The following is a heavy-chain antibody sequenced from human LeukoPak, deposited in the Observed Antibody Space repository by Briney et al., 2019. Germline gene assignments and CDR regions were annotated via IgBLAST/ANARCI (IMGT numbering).Heavy chain of an antibody. CDR2: ISNNGGTT. Sequence: GGSLRLSCSASGFTFSSCSMHWVRQAPGKGLEYVSAISNNGGTTYYADSVKGRFTISRDNAKNSLYLQMNSLRDEDTAVYYCARGASRGFDYWGQGTLVTVSS. J-gene: IGHJ4*02. CDR1: GFTFSSCS. V-gene: IGHV3-64*04. CDR3: ARGASRGFDY. D-gene: IGHD5-24*01.